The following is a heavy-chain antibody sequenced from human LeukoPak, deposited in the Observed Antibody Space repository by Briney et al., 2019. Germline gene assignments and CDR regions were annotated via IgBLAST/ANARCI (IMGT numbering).Heavy chain of an antibody. CDR1: GFTFSTYA. CDR2: IKQDGSEK. V-gene: IGHV3-7*01. Sequence: GGSLRLSCAASGFTFSTYAMHWVRQAPGKGLEWVANIKQDGSEKYYVDSVKGRFTISRDNAKNSLYLQMNSLRAEDTAVYYCARDSDDILTGYVGYYYYYMDVWGKGTTVTISS. J-gene: IGHJ6*03. D-gene: IGHD3-9*01. CDR3: ARDSDDILTGYVGYYYYYMDV.